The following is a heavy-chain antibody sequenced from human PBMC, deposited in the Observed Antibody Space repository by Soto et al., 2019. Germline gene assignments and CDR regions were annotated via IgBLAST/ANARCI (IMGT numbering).Heavy chain of an antibody. CDR3: ARLVVAGITYCFDS. CDR2: IYWDDDK. D-gene: IGHD2-15*01. Sequence: QITLKESGPTLVKPTQTLTLTCTFSGFSLSSSGVGVGWIRQPPGKALEWLTFIYWDDDKRYSPSLKSRLTITKDTPKNQVVLTLTNMDPVDPATYYCARLVVAGITYCFDSWGQGTLLTVSS. CDR1: GFSLSSSGVG. J-gene: IGHJ4*02. V-gene: IGHV2-5*02.